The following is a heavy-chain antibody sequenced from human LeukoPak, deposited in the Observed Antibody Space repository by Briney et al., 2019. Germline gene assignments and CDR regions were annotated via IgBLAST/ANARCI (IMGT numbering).Heavy chain of an antibody. CDR1: GGSISSGGYY. Sequence: PSETLSLTCTVSGGSISSGGYYWSWIRQHPGKGLEWIGYIYYSGSTYYNPSLKSRVTMSVDTSKNQFSLKLSSVTAADTAVYYCARVGATPHKYYYYGMDVWGQGTTVTVSS. CDR3: ARVGATPHKYYYYGMDV. CDR2: IYYSGST. V-gene: IGHV4-31*03. D-gene: IGHD1-26*01. J-gene: IGHJ6*02.